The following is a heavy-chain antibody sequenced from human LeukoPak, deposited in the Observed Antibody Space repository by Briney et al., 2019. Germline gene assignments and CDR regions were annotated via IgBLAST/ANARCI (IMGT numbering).Heavy chain of an antibody. J-gene: IGHJ6*03. Sequence: GGSLRLSCAASGFTFSGSAMHWVRQASGKGLEWVGRIRSKANSYATAYAASVKGRFTISRDDSKNTAYLQMNSLKTEDTAVYYCTIISSTYYYMDVWGKGTTVTVSS. CDR3: TIISSTYYYMDV. V-gene: IGHV3-73*01. CDR2: IRSKANSYAT. D-gene: IGHD2-2*01. CDR1: GFTFSGSA.